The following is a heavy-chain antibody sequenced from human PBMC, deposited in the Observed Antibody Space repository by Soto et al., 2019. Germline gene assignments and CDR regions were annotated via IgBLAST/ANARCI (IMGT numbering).Heavy chain of an antibody. J-gene: IGHJ3*01. D-gene: IGHD2-2*01. Sequence: SETLSLTCAVSDGSIVYSNWWTWIRQPPGKGLEWIGEVYNNGSTNYNPSLKSRVTILADTSKNHFSLKLNSVTAADTAVYYCVSRFYAPNAFDVWGPGTLVTVSS. CDR2: VYNNGST. V-gene: IGHV4-4*02. CDR3: VSRFYAPNAFDV. CDR1: DGSIVYSNW.